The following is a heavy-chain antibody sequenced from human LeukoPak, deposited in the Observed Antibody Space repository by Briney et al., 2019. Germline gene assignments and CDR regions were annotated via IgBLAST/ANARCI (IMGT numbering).Heavy chain of an antibody. V-gene: IGHV5-51*01. CDR2: IYPGDSDT. Sequence: HGESLKISCKGSGYSFTNYWIGWVRQKPGKGLEWMGIIYPGDSDTRYSPSFQGQVTISADKSISTAYLQWSSLKASDTAMYYCARYTRDFVDYWGQGTLVTVSS. CDR3: ARYTRDFVDY. J-gene: IGHJ4*02. CDR1: GYSFTNYW. D-gene: IGHD3-3*01.